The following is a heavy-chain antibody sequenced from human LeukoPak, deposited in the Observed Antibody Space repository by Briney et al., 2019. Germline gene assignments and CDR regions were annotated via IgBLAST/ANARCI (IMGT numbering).Heavy chain of an antibody. V-gene: IGHV3-21*01. CDR3: ARVSGTWTFDY. J-gene: IGHJ4*02. CDR2: ITGSSSFI. Sequence: PGGSLRLSCAASGFTFSTYTMNWVRQAPGKGLEWVSSITGSSSFIYYADCVKGRFTISRDNAKNSLYLQMNSLRAEDTAVYYCARVSGTWTFDYWGQGTLVTVSS. D-gene: IGHD3/OR15-3a*01. CDR1: GFTFSTYT.